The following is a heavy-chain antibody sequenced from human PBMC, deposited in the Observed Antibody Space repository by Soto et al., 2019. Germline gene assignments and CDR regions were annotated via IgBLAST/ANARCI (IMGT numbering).Heavy chain of an antibody. D-gene: IGHD2-2*02. CDR2: IIPIFNST. CDR1: GSRFSNYV. V-gene: IGHV1-69*06. CDR3: AREGRGKKAGYNGLVSLGY. J-gene: IGHJ4*02. Sequence: QVQLVQSGAEVKTPGSSLKVSCKVSGSRFSNYVISWVRQAPGHGLEWLGRIIPIFNSTKYAQNFQGRVPITAEKSTSTASLELSSLRSDDTAVYYCAREGRGKKAGYNGLVSLGYWGQGTLVTVSS.